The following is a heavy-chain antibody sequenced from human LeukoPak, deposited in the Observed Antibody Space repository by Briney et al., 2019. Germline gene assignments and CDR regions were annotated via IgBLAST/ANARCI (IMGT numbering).Heavy chain of an antibody. CDR1: GDSISSYY. CDR3: ARGSGSGSPFDY. J-gene: IGHJ4*02. Sequence: PSETLSLTCTVSGDSISSYYWSWIRQPPGKGLEWIGYIYYSGSTNYNPSLKSRVTISVDTSKNQFSLKLSSVTAADTAVYYCARGSGSGSPFDYWGQGTLVTVSS. V-gene: IGHV4-59*01. D-gene: IGHD3-22*01. CDR2: IYYSGST.